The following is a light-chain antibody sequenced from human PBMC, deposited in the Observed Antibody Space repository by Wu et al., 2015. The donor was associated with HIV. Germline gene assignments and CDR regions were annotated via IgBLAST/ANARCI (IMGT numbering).Light chain of an antibody. V-gene: IGKV1-5*03. CDR3: QQYSSYSPI. Sequence: DIQMTQSPSTLSASLGDRVTITCRASQSISGWLAWYQQKPGKAPRLLIYQTSSLESGVPSRFSGSGSETEFTLTIRWLQPDDFATYYCQQYSSYSPIFGGGTEVEMK. CDR1: QSISGW. J-gene: IGKJ4*01. CDR2: QTS.